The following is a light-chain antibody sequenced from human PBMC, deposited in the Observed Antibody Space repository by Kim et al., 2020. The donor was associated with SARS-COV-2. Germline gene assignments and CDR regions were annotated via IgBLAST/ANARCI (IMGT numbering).Light chain of an antibody. J-gene: IGKJ1*01. CDR3: QQYGTSPWT. CDR2: GAS. V-gene: IGKV3-20*01. Sequence: APGAGATPTGRAGQKVRTNFLAWYQQIPGRAPGLLIYGASSRAAGIPDKFSGSGSGTDFTLTITRLEPEDFALYYCQQYGTSPWTFGQGTKVDIK. CDR1: QKVRTNF.